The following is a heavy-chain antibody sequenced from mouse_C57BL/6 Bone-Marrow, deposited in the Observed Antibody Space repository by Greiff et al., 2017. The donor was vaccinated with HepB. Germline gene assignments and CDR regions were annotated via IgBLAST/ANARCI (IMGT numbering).Heavy chain of an antibody. CDR3: ARSPYYYGSRWYFDV. Sequence: QVQLQQSGAELARPGASVKMSCKASGYTFTSYTMHWVKQRPGQGLEWIGYINPSSGYTKYNQKFKDKATLTADKSSSTAYMQLSSLTSEDSAVYYCARSPYYYGSRWYFDVWGTGTTVTVSS. D-gene: IGHD1-1*01. V-gene: IGHV1-4*01. J-gene: IGHJ1*03. CDR2: INPSSGYT. CDR1: GYTFTSYT.